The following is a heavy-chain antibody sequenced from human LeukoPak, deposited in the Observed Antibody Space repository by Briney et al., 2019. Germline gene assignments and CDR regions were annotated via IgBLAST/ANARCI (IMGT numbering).Heavy chain of an antibody. V-gene: IGHV1-2*04. D-gene: IGHD3-3*01. CDR3: ARDGVGGAYDFWSGYPDY. CDR2: INPNSGGT. CDR1: GYTFTGYY. J-gene: IGHJ4*02. Sequence: ASVKVSCKASGYTFTGYYMHWVRQAPGQGLEWMGWINPNSGGTNYAQKFQGWVTMTRDTSISTAYMELSRLRSDDTAVYYCARDGVGGAYDFWSGYPDYWGQGTLVTVSS.